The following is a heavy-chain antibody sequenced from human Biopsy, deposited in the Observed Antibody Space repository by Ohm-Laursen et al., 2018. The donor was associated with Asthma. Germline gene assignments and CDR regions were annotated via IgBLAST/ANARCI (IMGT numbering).Heavy chain of an antibody. CDR2: MSCEESVQ. CDR1: GFTFKAYG. J-gene: IGHJ4*02. CDR3: ARDFGCGSYFVGTTFDY. Sequence: SLRLSCSASGFTFKAYGIHWVRQAPGKGLEWVAVMSCEESVQYFADSVKGRFTFSRDNSKNTLYLQMNSLRAEDSAVYYCARDFGCGSYFVGTTFDYWDQGALVTVSA. V-gene: IGHV3-30*03. D-gene: IGHD1-26*01.